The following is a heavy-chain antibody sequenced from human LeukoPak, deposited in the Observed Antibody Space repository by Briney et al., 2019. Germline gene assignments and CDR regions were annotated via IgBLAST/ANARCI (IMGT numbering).Heavy chain of an antibody. J-gene: IGHJ4*02. V-gene: IGHV3-23*01. CDR3: ARDRPNCYGADGHYYRRDGDY. Sequence: GGSLRLSCTASGFTFDTYAMSWVRQAPGRGLEWVSSIGGSGAYTYYIGSVGVRFTVSRENSRSTLFLQMGSLRAEDTAIYYCARDRPNCYGADGHYYRRDGDYWGQGTLVTVSS. CDR1: GFTFDTYA. CDR2: IGGSGAYT. D-gene: IGHD4/OR15-4a*01.